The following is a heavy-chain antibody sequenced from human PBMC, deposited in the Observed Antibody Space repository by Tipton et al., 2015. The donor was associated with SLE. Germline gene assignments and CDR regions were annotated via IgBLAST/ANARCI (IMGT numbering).Heavy chain of an antibody. CDR1: GGSFIGYY. Sequence: TLSLTCAVYGGSFIGYYCSWIRQPPGKGLEWIGEINHSGSTNYNPSLKSRVTISVDTSKNQFSLKVSSVTAADTAVYYCAKGSSWTPFDYWGQGTLVTVSS. V-gene: IGHV4-34*01. CDR2: INHSGST. J-gene: IGHJ4*02. D-gene: IGHD6-13*01. CDR3: AKGSSWTPFDY.